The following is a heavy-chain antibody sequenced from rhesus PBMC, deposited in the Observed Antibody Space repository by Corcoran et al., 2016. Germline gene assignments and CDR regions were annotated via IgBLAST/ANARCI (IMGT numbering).Heavy chain of an antibody. J-gene: IGHJ3*01. D-gene: IGHD6-31*01. Sequence: QVQLQESGPGLVKPSETLSLTCAVSGYSISSGYCWGWIRQPPGKGLEYFGYISGSSGTTYYNPSLKSRVTSSKDTSKNQFSLKLSSVTAADTADYYCVRDRSNGWYEAFAFWGQGLRVTVSS. CDR2: ISGSSGTT. V-gene: IGHV4-99*02. CDR3: VRDRSNGWYEAFAF. CDR1: GYSISSGYC.